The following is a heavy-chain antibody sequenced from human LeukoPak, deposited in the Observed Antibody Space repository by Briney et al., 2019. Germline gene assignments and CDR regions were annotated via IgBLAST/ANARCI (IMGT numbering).Heavy chain of an antibody. CDR1: GGTFSSYA. J-gene: IGHJ3*02. Sequence: ASVKVSCKASGGTFSSYAISWVRQAPGQGLEWMGGINPNSGGTNYAQKFQGRVTMTRDTSISTAYMELSRLRSDDTAVYYCARPQSDYDFWSGYYMDAFDIWGQGTMVTVSS. D-gene: IGHD3-3*01. CDR2: INPNSGGT. CDR3: ARPQSDYDFWSGYYMDAFDI. V-gene: IGHV1-2*02.